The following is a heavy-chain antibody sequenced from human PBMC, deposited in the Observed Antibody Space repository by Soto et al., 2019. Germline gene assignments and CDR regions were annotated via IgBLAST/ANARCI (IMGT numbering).Heavy chain of an antibody. V-gene: IGHV3-23*01. D-gene: IGHD6-19*01. CDR1: GFTFSSYA. J-gene: IGHJ4*02. CDR3: AKDLQWLVITGCFDY. CDR2: ISGSGGST. Sequence: GGSLRLSCAASGFTFSSYAMSWVRQAPGKGLEWVSAISGSGGSTYYADSVKGRFTISRDNSKNTLYLQMNSLRAEDTAVYYCAKDLQWLVITGCFDYWGQGTLVTVSS.